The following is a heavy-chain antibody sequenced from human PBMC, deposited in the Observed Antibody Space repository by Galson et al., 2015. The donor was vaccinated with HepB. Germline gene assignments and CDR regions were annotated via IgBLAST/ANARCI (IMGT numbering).Heavy chain of an antibody. Sequence: SLRLSCAASGFTFSNFWTSWVRQAPGKGLEWVANIRPDGGQKNYVDSVKGRFTISRDNAKNSLYLQMNSLRAEDTAVYCCARDLGIMVTFGGVITKNDVFDIWGQGTMVTVSS. D-gene: IGHD3-16*02. V-gene: IGHV3-7*01. J-gene: IGHJ3*02. CDR2: IRPDGGQK. CDR1: GFTFSNFW. CDR3: ARDLGIMVTFGGVITKNDVFDI.